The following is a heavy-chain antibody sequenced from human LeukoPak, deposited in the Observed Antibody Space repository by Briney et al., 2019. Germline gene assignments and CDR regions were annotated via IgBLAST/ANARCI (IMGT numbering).Heavy chain of an antibody. V-gene: IGHV4-39*02. CDR3: ARDGATIFGVGNDAFDI. Sequence: PSETLSLTCTVSGGSISSSSYYWGWIRQPPGKGLEWIGSIYYSGSTYYNPSLKSRVTISVDTSKNQFPLKLSSVTAADTAVYYCARDGATIFGVGNDAFDIWGQGTMVTVSS. CDR1: GGSISSSSYY. CDR2: IYYSGST. D-gene: IGHD3-3*01. J-gene: IGHJ3*02.